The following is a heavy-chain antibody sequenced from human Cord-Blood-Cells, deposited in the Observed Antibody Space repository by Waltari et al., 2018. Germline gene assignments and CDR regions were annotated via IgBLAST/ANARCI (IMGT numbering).Heavy chain of an antibody. Sequence: EVQLVESGGGLVKPGGSLRLSCAASGLTFSSYSMTWFRQAPGKGLEWVSSISSSSSYIYYADSVKGRFTISRDNAKNSLYLQMNSLRAEDTAVYYCARDQDERANWIDYWGQGTLVTVSS. D-gene: IGHD1-20*01. J-gene: IGHJ4*02. CDR2: ISSSSSYI. CDR3: ARDQDERANWIDY. CDR1: GLTFSSYS. V-gene: IGHV3-21*01.